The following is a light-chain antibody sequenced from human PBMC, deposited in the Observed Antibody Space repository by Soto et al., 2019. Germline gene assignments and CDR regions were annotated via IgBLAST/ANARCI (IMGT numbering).Light chain of an antibody. Sequence: DIVMTQSPDSLAVSLGERATINCKSSQSVLYSSNNKNYLAWYQQKPGQPPKLLIYWASTRESGVPDRFSGSGSGTDFTLTISGLQAEDAAVYYCQQYYNTPQTFGQGTKVEIK. CDR3: QQYYNTPQT. CDR1: QSVLYSSNNKNY. J-gene: IGKJ1*01. V-gene: IGKV4-1*01. CDR2: WAS.